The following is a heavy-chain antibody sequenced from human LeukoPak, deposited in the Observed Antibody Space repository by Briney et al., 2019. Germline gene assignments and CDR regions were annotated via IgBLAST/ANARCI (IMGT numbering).Heavy chain of an antibody. CDR2: MRGSGDIT. CDR1: GFAFRAYD. D-gene: IGHD1-1*01. CDR3: AKEGTTTITFDY. Sequence: PGGSLRLSCAASGFAFRAYDMSWVRQAPGKGLEWVSRMRGSGDITFYADSVKGRFTISRDNSRNTLYLQMNSLTAEDTAVFYCAKEGTTTITFDYWGQGTLVTVSS. V-gene: IGHV3-23*01. J-gene: IGHJ4*02.